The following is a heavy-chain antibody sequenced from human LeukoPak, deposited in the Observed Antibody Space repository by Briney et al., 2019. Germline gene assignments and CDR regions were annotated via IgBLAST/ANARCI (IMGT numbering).Heavy chain of an antibody. CDR2: ISSSGGRT. CDR3: AELGITMLGGV. V-gene: IGHV3-23*01. CDR1: GFTFSRYG. D-gene: IGHD3-10*02. J-gene: IGHJ6*04. Sequence: PGGSLRLSCAASGFTFSRYGMSWVRQAPGKGLEWGSAISSSGGRTYYAGSVKGGFTIYRDSAKNTLYLQMNSLRAEATAVYYCAELGITMLGGVWGKGTTVTLSS.